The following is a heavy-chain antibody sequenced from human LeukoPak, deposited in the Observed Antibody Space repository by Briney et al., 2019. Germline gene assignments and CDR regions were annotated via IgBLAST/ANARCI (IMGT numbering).Heavy chain of an antibody. CDR1: GFTFDDYA. V-gene: IGHV3-9*03. Sequence: PGGSLRLSCAASGFTFDDYAMHWVRQAPGKGLEWVSGISWNSGSIGYADSVKGRFAISRDNAKNSLYLQMNSLRAEDMALYYWAKSLSLSSGNFDYWGQGTLVTVSS. CDR2: ISWNSGSI. D-gene: IGHD3-22*01. CDR3: AKSLSLSSGNFDY. J-gene: IGHJ4*02.